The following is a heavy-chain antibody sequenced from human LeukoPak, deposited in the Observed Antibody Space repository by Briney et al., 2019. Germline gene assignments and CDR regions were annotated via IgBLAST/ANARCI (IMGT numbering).Heavy chain of an antibody. J-gene: IGHJ4*02. CDR1: GFIFRNYS. CDR3: VREERGLAIDY. Sequence: RGSLRLSCAASGFIFRNYSMHWVRQAPGKGLEYVSAISSSGDNTYYGDSVKGRFTISRDNSKNTLSLQMSRLRVEDTAVYYCVREERGLAIDYWGQGTLVTVSS. CDR2: ISSSGDNT. D-gene: IGHD5-12*01. V-gene: IGHV3-64*02.